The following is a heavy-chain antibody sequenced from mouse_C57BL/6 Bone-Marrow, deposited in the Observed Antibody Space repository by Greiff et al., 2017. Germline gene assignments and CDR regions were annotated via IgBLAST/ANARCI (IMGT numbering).Heavy chain of an antibody. D-gene: IGHD2-2*01. Sequence: DVMLVESGEGLVKPGGSLKLSCAASGFTFSSYAMSWVRQTPEKRLEWVAYISSGGDYIYYAATVKGRFTISRDNARNTLYLQMSSLKSEDTAMYYCTREGDGYAWFAYWGQGTLVTVSA. J-gene: IGHJ3*01. CDR3: TREGDGYAWFAY. CDR2: ISSGGDYI. CDR1: GFTFSSYA. V-gene: IGHV5-9-1*02.